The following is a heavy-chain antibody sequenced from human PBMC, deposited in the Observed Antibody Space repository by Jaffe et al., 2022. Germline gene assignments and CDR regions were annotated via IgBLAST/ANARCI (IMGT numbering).Heavy chain of an antibody. CDR2: INPNSGGT. Sequence: QVQLVQSGAEVKKPGASVKVSCKASGYTFTGYYMHWVRQAPGQGLEWMGRINPNSGGTNYAQKFQGRVTMTRDTSISTAYMELSRLRSDDTAVYYCARDLDYDFWSGYRDYWGQGTLVTVSS. CDR1: GYTFTGYY. D-gene: IGHD3-3*01. CDR3: ARDLDYDFWSGYRDY. J-gene: IGHJ4*02. V-gene: IGHV1-2*06.